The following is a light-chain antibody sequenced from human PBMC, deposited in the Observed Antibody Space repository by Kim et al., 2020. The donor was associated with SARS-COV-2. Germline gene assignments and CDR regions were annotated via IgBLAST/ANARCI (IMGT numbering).Light chain of an antibody. J-gene: IGLJ2*01. CDR1: SSDVGGYNY. CDR2: DVS. V-gene: IGLV2-14*03. CDR3: SSYTSGSTLVV. Sequence: QSITISCTGTSSDVGGYNYVSWYQQHPGKAPKLMIYDVSYRPSGVSNRFSGSKSGNTASLTISGLQAEDEGDYYCSSYTSGSTLVVFGGGTKLTVL.